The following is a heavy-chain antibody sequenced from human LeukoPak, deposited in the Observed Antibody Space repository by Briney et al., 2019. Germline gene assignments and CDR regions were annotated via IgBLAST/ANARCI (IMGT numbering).Heavy chain of an antibody. CDR3: ASSGAAQNWFDP. V-gene: IGHV6-1*01. CDR1: GDSVSSNGAA. CDR2: TYYRSKWYN. D-gene: IGHD6-13*01. J-gene: IGHJ5*02. Sequence: SQTLSLTCAISGDSVSSNGAAWNWIRQSPSRGLEWLGRTYYRSKWYNDYAVSVKSRITINPDTSKNQFSLQLNSVTPEDTAVYYCASSGAAQNWFDPWGQGTLVTVSS.